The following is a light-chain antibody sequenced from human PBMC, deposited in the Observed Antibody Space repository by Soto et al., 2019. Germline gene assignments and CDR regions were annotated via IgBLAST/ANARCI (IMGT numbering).Light chain of an antibody. J-gene: IGKJ1*01. Sequence: EIFMTQSPATPSVSLGERATLSCRASQRASRNLAWSHQKPGQAPRILIYVASTRAAGVPARLSGSGSGTEFTLTISRLQSEEFEVYYCQKYFNWPPWTFTQWTKV. CDR1: QRASRN. CDR3: QKYFNWPPWT. CDR2: VAS. V-gene: IGKV3-15*01.